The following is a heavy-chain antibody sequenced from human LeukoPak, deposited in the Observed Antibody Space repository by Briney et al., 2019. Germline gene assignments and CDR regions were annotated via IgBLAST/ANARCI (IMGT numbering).Heavy chain of an antibody. J-gene: IGHJ4*02. D-gene: IGHD4-17*01. CDR1: GYSFTTFH. CDR3: ARFRGDYASDY. Sequence: ASVKVSCKAAGYSFTTFHISWVRQAPGQGPEWMGWVNPGTANTGYAQKFQGRVTITQNNSVTTVYMELRSLRSDDTAVYYCARFRGDYASDYWGQGTLVTVSS. V-gene: IGHV1-8*03. CDR2: VNPGTANT.